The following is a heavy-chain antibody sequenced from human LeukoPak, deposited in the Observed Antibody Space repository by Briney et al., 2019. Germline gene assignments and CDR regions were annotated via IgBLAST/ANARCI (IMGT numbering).Heavy chain of an antibody. D-gene: IGHD3-9*01. J-gene: IGHJ6*03. CDR1: GYTFTGYY. CDR2: INPNSGGT. V-gene: IGHV1-2*06. CDR3: ASLTSGPGYASNYYYMDV. Sequence: GASVKVSCKASGYTFTGYYMHWVRQAPGQGLEWMGRINPNSGGTNYAQKFQGRVTMTRDTSISTAYMELSRLRSDDTAVYYCASLTSGPGYASNYYYMDVWGKGTTVTVSS.